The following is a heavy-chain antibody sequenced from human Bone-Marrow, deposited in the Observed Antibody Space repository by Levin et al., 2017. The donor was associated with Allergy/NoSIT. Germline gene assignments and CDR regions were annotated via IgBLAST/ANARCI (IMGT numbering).Heavy chain of an antibody. D-gene: IGHD5-18*01. CDR3: ARARRAYRSGPDMDV. J-gene: IGHJ6*03. CDR2: IKASGSA. V-gene: IGHV4-61*02. Sequence: PSETLSLTCTVSGGSINSGSYYWSWIRQPAGKGLEWIGRIKASGSANYNPSLKSRVTMSVDASKNQFSLKLSSVNAADTAVYYCARARRAYRSGPDMDVWGKGTTVTVSS. CDR1: GGSINSGSYY.